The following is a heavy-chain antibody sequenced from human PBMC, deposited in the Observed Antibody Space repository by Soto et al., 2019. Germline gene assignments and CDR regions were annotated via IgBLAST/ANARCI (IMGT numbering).Heavy chain of an antibody. D-gene: IGHD1-1*01. J-gene: IGHJ6*02. Sequence: GESLKIACKGPGYSFTSYWISWVRQMPGKGLEWMGRIDPSDSYTKYSPSFQGHVTISADKSITTAYLQWSSLKASDTAMYYCASNQNWNYYYGMDVWGQGTTVTVSS. V-gene: IGHV5-10-1*01. CDR1: GYSFTSYW. CDR2: IDPSDSYT. CDR3: ASNQNWNYYYGMDV.